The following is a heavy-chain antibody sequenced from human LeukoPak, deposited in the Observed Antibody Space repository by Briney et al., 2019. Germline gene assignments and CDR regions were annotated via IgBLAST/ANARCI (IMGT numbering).Heavy chain of an antibody. D-gene: IGHD4-23*01. CDR3: ARVAVVNPKEGFDI. Sequence: SETLSLTCTVSGGSISSYYWSWIRQPAGKGLEWIGRIYTSGSTNYNPSLKSRVTMSVDTSKNQFSLKLSSVTAADTAVYYCARVAVVNPKEGFDIWGQGTMVTVSS. CDR1: GGSISSYY. V-gene: IGHV4-4*07. CDR2: IYTSGST. J-gene: IGHJ3*02.